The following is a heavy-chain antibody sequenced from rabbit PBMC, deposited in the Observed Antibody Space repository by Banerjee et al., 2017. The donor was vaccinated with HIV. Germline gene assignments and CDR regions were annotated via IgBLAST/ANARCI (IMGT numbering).Heavy chain of an antibody. CDR3: ARATATSTYGNYGMDL. CDR1: GIDFSYYG. CDR2: IYPGYGTT. D-gene: IGHD1-1*01. V-gene: IGHV1S47*01. Sequence: QEQLVESGGGLVTLGGSLKLSCQVSGIDFSYYGISWVRQSPGKGLEWIAYIYPGYGTTDYASWAKGRFTISLDNAQNTVDLQMTSLTAADTATYVCARATATSTYGNYGMDLWGQGTLVTVS. J-gene: IGHJ6*01.